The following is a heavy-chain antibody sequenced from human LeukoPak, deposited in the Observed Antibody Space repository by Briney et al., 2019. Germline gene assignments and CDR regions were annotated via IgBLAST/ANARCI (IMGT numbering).Heavy chain of an antibody. V-gene: IGHV4-39*07. CDR2: IYYSGST. CDR1: DGSIISSSYY. CDR3: AGAAYCSGGSCYSIDY. D-gene: IGHD2-15*01. J-gene: IGHJ4*02. Sequence: SETLSLTCTVSDGSIISSSYYWGWIRQPPGKGLEWIGSIYYSGSTSYNPSLKSRVTISVDTSKNQFSLKLSSVTAADTAVYYCAGAAYCSGGSCYSIDYWGQGTLVTVSS.